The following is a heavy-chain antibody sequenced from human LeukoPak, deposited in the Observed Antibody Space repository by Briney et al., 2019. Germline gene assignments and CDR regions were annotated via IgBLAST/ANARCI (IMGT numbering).Heavy chain of an antibody. J-gene: IGHJ4*02. Sequence: GGSLRLSCAASGFTFDDYAMHWVRQAPGKGLEWVSGISWNSGSIGYADSVKGRFTISRDNAKNSLYLQMNSLRAEDTALYYCAKAYSSGWFSGGYFDYWGQGTLVTVSS. V-gene: IGHV3-9*01. CDR2: ISWNSGSI. CDR1: GFTFDDYA. CDR3: AKAYSSGWFSGGYFDY. D-gene: IGHD6-19*01.